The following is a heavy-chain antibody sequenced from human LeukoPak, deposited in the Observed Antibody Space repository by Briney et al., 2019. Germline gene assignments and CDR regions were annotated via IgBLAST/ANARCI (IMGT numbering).Heavy chain of an antibody. D-gene: IGHD4-17*01. CDR1: GFTFTTYS. V-gene: IGHV3-23*01. J-gene: IGHJ4*02. CDR2: ISSNGGTT. Sequence: GGSLRLSCAAFGFTFTTYSMSWVRQAPGKGLEWVSVISSNGGTTYHADSVKGRFTIPRDNSKTTVYLQMNGLRAEDTAIYYCAKHGEAYGDSKTDYWGQGTLVTVSS. CDR3: AKHGEAYGDSKTDY.